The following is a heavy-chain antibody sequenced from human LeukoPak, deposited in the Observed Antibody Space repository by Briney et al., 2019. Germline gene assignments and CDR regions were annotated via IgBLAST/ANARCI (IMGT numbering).Heavy chain of an antibody. CDR3: ATKQWLAPPPDS. CDR1: VFTFSKYW. V-gene: IGHV3-74*01. D-gene: IGHD6-19*01. Sequence: GGSLRLSCAASVFTFSKYWMLWVRQAPGKGLESVSRINTDGTVTTYADSVKGRFTVYRDNADNTMFLQMNSVRDEDTAVYYCATKQWLAPPPDSWGQGTPVTVSS. J-gene: IGHJ4*02. CDR2: INTDGTVT.